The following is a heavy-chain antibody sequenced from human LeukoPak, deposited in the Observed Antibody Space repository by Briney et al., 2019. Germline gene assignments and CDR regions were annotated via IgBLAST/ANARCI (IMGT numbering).Heavy chain of an antibody. V-gene: IGHV3-30*03. D-gene: IGHD3-9*01. Sequence: GGSLRLSCAASGFTFNRYGMHWVRQAPGKGLEWVAVISFDGKVSYYADSVKGRFTISRDNSKNTLYLQMNSLRAEDTAVYYCAREDILTSPGAFDIWGQGTMVTVSS. CDR1: GFTFNRYG. CDR3: AREDILTSPGAFDI. CDR2: ISFDGKVS. J-gene: IGHJ3*02.